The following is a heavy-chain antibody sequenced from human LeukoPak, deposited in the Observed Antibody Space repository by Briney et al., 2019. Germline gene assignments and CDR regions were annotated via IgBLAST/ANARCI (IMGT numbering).Heavy chain of an antibody. J-gene: IGHJ6*03. CDR2: INTNTGNP. V-gene: IGHV7-4-1*02. CDR1: GYTFTGYY. CDR3: ARLMEYSGSYGGYYYYYMDV. D-gene: IGHD1-26*01. Sequence: ASVKVSCKASGYTFTGYYMHWVRQAPGQGLEWMGWINTNTGNPTYAQGFTGRFVFSLDTSVSTAYLQISSLKAEDTAVYYCARLMEYSGSYGGYYYYYMDVWGKGTTVTVSS.